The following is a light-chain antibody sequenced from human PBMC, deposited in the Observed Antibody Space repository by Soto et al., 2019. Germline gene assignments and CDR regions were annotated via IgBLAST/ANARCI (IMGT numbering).Light chain of an antibody. V-gene: IGLV2-14*01. J-gene: IGLJ1*01. Sequence: QSALTQPASVTGSPGQSITISCTGTSSDVGGYNYVSWYQQHPGKAPKLMISEVSNRPSGVSNRFSGSKSGNTASLTISGLQAEDEGDYYCSSYTSSSTRVFGTGTKLTVL. CDR2: EVS. CDR1: SSDVGGYNY. CDR3: SSYTSSSTRV.